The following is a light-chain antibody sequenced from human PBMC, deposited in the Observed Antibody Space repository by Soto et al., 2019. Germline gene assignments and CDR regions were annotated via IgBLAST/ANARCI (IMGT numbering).Light chain of an antibody. CDR3: SSYTNINTRACV. Sequence: SVLTQPASVSGSPGQSITISCTGTSGDIGSYNRVSWYQQHPGKDPKLIIYEVTDRPSGVSNRFSGSKSGNTASLTISGLQAEDEAEYYCSSYTNINTRACVFGTGTKLTVL. V-gene: IGLV2-14*01. J-gene: IGLJ1*01. CDR1: SGDIGSYNR. CDR2: EVT.